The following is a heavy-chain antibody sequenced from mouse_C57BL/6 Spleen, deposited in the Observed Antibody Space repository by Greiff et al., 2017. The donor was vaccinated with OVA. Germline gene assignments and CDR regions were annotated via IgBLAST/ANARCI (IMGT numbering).Heavy chain of an antibody. CDR3: ASSKLGRGAMDY. D-gene: IGHD4-1*01. V-gene: IGHV1-61*01. J-gene: IGHJ4*01. CDR1: GYTFTSYW. CDR2: IYPSDSET. Sequence: QVQLQQPGAELVRPGSSVKLSCKASGYTFTSYWMDWVKQRPGQGLEWIGNIYPSDSETHYNQKFKDKATLTVDKSSSTAYMQLSSLTSEDSAVYYCASSKLGRGAMDYWGQGTSVTVSS.